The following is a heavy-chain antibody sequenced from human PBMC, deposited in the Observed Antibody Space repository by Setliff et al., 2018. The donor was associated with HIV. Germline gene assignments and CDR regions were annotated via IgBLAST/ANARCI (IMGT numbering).Heavy chain of an antibody. CDR2: ISWNSGSI. J-gene: IGHJ4*02. CDR3: AKDIVVRGVIITETDY. D-gene: IGHD3-10*01. Sequence: SLRLSCAASGFTFDDYAMHWVRQAPGKGLEWVSGISWNSGSIGYADSVKGRFTISRDNAKNSLYLQMNSLRAEDTALYYCAKDIVVRGVIITETDYWGQGTLVTVSS. V-gene: IGHV3-9*01. CDR1: GFTFDDYA.